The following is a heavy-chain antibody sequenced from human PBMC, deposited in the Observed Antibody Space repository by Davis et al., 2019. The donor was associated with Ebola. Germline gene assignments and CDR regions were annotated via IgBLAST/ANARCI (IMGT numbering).Heavy chain of an antibody. D-gene: IGHD7-27*01. V-gene: IGHV3-7*01. CDR3: ARNGNWDFDY. Sequence: GESLKISCEVSGFSFSSYWMTWVRQAPGKGLEWVAIIKHDGSAEYYLDSVKGRLTISRDNAKKSLYLQMNSLRAEDTAVYYCARNGNWDFDYWGQGTLVTVSS. J-gene: IGHJ4*02. CDR1: GFSFSSYW. CDR2: IKHDGSAE.